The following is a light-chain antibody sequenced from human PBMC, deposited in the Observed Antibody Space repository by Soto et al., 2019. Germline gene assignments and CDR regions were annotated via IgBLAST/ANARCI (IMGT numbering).Light chain of an antibody. Sequence: EIVLTQSPGTLSLSPGDRASLSCRASQSVTNNYLSWYQQKPGQAPRLLMFASNRATGIPGRFSGSGCGTDFTLTISGLEPEDFAVYYCQQSGSLPLTFGQGTKVEI. J-gene: IGKJ1*01. CDR1: QSVTNNY. V-gene: IGKV3-20*01. CDR3: QQSGSLPLT. CDR2: AS.